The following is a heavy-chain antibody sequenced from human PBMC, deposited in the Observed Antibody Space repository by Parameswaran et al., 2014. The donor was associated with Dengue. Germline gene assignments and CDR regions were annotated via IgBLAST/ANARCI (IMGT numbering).Heavy chain of an antibody. D-gene: IGHD3-22*01. CDR2: IYYSGST. Sequence: WIRQPPGKGLEWIGSIYYSGSTYYNPSLKSRVTISVDTSKNQFSLKLSSVTAADTAVYYCARHAGGKGYSLNWFDPWGQGTLVTVSS. V-gene: IGHV4-39*01. J-gene: IGHJ5*02. CDR3: ARHAGGKGYSLNWFDP.